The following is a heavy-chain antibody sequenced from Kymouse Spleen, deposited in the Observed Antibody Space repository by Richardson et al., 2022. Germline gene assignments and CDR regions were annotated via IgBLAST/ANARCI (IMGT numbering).Heavy chain of an antibody. D-gene: IGHD1-14*01. CDR3: ARENRYYGMDV. Sequence: QVQLVESGGGVVQPGRSLRLSCAASGFTFSSYGMHWVRQAPGKGLEWVAVIWYDGSNKYYADSVKGRFTISRDNSKNTLYLQMNSLRAEDTAVYYCARENRYYGMDVWGQGTTVTVSS. CDR1: GFTFSSYG. CDR2: IWYDGSNK. V-gene: IGHV3-33*01. J-gene: IGHJ6*02.